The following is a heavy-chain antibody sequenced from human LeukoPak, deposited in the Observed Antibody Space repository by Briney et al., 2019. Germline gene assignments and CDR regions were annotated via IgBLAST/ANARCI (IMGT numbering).Heavy chain of an antibody. CDR3: ARTGQQLVFAS. D-gene: IGHD6-13*01. CDR2: IYDSGTT. V-gene: IGHV4-59*01. J-gene: IGHJ5*01. Sequence: PSETLSLTCTVSGGSISSYYWHWIRQPPGKGLEWIGCIYDSGTTNYNPSLKSRVTISGDTSKNQFSLKLSSVTAADTAVYFCARTGQQLVFASWGQGTLATISS. CDR1: GGSISSYY.